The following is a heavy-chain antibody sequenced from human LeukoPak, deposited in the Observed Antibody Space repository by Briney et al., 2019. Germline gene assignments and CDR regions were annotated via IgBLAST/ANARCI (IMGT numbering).Heavy chain of an antibody. V-gene: IGHV1-18*01. Sequence: GESLKISCKASGYTFTSYGISWVRQAPGQGLEWMGWISAYNGNTNYAQKLQGRVTMTTDTSTSTAYMELRSLRSDDTAVYYCARDHSSGYYYSLDDAFDIWGQGTMVTVSS. CDR3: ARDHSSGYYYSLDDAFDI. CDR1: GYTFTSYG. D-gene: IGHD3-22*01. CDR2: ISAYNGNT. J-gene: IGHJ3*02.